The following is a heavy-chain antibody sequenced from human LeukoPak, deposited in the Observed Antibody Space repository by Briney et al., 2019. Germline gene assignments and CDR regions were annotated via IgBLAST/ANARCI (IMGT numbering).Heavy chain of an antibody. CDR2: ISAYNGNT. Sequence: GASVKVSCKASGYTFTNYGITWVRQAPGQGLEWMGWISAYNGNTNYAQKFQGRVTMTTDTSTSTAYMELRSLRSDDTAVYYCAREQPWGYGSGSDGMDVWGKGTTVTVSS. D-gene: IGHD3-10*01. CDR3: AREQPWGYGSGSDGMDV. J-gene: IGHJ6*04. CDR1: GYTFTNYG. V-gene: IGHV1-18*04.